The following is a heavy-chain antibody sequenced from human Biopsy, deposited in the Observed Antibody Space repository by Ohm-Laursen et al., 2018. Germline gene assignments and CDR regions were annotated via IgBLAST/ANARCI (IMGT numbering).Heavy chain of an antibody. J-gene: IGHJ4*02. CDR1: GVSITAYY. Sequence: TLSLTWTVSGVSITAYYWSWIRQPPGKGLEWIGHISHTGYTSYKSSLKSRVTISLDTSRKHFSLRLTSLAAADTAVYYCARGSNDFGGLYFPRWGQGTLLTVSS. D-gene: IGHD4-23*01. CDR2: ISHTGYT. V-gene: IGHV4-59*08. CDR3: ARGSNDFGGLYFPR.